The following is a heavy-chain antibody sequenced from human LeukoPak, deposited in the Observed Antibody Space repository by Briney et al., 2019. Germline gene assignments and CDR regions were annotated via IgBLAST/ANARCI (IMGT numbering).Heavy chain of an antibody. J-gene: IGHJ2*01. Sequence: GASVKVSCKASGGTFSSNAISSVRQAPGQGLEYMGWINANTGEPTYAQGFTGRFVFSLETSVRTAYLQISSLKAEDTAVYCCARDFPARDWFFDLWGRGTLVTVSS. V-gene: IGHV7-4-1*02. CDR1: GGTFSSNA. CDR2: INANTGEP. CDR3: ARDFPARDWFFDL.